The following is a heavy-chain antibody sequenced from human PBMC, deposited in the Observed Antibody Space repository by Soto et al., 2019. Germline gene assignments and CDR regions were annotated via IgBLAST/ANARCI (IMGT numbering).Heavy chain of an antibody. V-gene: IGHV3-7*05. CDR3: AREKVGATQYYFDY. CDR2: IKQDGSEK. J-gene: IGHJ4*02. CDR1: GFTFSSYW. Sequence: GGSLRLSCAASGFTFSSYWMSWVRQAPGKGLEWVANIKQDGSEKYYVDSVKGRFTISRDNAKNSLYLQMNSLRAEDTAVYYCAREKVGATQYYFDYWGQGTLVTVSS. D-gene: IGHD1-26*01.